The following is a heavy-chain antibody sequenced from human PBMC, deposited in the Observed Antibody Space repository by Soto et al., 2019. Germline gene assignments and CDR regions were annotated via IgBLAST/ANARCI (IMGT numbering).Heavy chain of an antibody. CDR3: ARDGGAAAGTFCYYYYYGMAV. V-gene: IGHV1-18*01. CDR1: GYTFTSYG. CDR2: ISAYNGNT. Sequence: VSVKVSCKASGYTFTSYGINWVRQAPGQGLERMGWISAYNGNTNYAQKLQGRVTMTTDTSTSTAYMVLRSLRSDDTAVYYCARDGGAAAGTFCYYYYYGMAVWFQGSKV. D-gene: IGHD6-13*01. J-gene: IGHJ6*02.